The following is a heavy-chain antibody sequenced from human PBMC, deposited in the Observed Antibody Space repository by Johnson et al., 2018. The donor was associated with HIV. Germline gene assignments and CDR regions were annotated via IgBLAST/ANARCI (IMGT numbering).Heavy chain of an antibody. J-gene: IGHJ3*02. CDR2: ISGSDGST. CDR1: GFSFSDSY. D-gene: IGHD3-10*01. CDR3: SKSSSATYYGDAFDM. Sequence: QVPLVESGGGWVKPGGSLSLSCAASGFSFSDSYMNWIRQAPGKGLEWVSYISGSDGSTYYADSVKGRFTISRDNSKKTLSLQMNSLRPEDTAVYYCSKSSSATYYGDAFDMWGQGTMVTVSS. V-gene: IGHV3-11*04.